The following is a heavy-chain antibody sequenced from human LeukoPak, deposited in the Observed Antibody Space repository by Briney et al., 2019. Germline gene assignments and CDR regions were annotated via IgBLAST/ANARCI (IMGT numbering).Heavy chain of an antibody. CDR1: GYTFTSYD. CDR2: MNPNSGNT. Sequence: ASVKVSCKASGYTFTSYDINWVRQATGQGLEWMGWMNPNSGNTGYAQKFQGRVTMTRNTSISTAYMELSSLRSEDTAVYYCARAHDFWSGPRNYYYMDVWGKGTTVTVSS. J-gene: IGHJ6*03. V-gene: IGHV1-8*01. CDR3: ARAHDFWSGPRNYYYMDV. D-gene: IGHD3-3*01.